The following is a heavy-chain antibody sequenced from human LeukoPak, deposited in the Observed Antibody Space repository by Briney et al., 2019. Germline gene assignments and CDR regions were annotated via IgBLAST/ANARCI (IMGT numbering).Heavy chain of an antibody. CDR2: IYSGGTT. V-gene: IGHV3-66*01. CDR3: ARAYGKQQLVGDY. D-gene: IGHD6-13*01. Sequence: PGGSLRLSCALSGLTVSSNYMSWVRQAPGKGLEWVSVIYSGGTTYYADSVKGRFTISRDNSKNTLYLQMNSLRAEDTAVYYCARAYGKQQLVGDYWGQGTLVTVSS. CDR1: GLTVSSNY. J-gene: IGHJ4*02.